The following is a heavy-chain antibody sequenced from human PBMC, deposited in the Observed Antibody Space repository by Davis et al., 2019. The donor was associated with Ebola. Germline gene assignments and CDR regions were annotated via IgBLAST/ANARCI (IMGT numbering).Heavy chain of an antibody. CDR1: GGSFSDYY. CDR3: AIQVVGATRVFDF. J-gene: IGHJ4*02. V-gene: IGHV4-34*01. CDR2: INHSGST. Sequence: MPSETLSLTCAVYGGSFSDYYWSWIRQPPGKGLEWIGEINHSGSTNYSPSLSSRVAVSVDTSKNHVSLKLSSVTAADTAIYYCAIQVVGATRVFDFWGQGTLVTVSS. D-gene: IGHD1-26*01.